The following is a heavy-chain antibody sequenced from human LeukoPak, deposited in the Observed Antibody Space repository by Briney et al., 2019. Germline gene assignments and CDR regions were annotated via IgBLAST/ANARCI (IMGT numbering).Heavy chain of an antibody. CDR2: IYYSGST. V-gene: IGHV4-59*01. J-gene: IGHJ4*02. CDR3: AREYHYYDTRGYYYFDF. D-gene: IGHD3-22*01. Sequence: SETLALTSSVSAGSISSYYWSWIRQPPGKGLEWIGYIYYSGSTNYNPSLKSRVTMSLDTSRNQFSLKLSSVTAADTAVYYCAREYHYYDTRGYYYFDFWGQGTLVTVSS. CDR1: AGSISSYY.